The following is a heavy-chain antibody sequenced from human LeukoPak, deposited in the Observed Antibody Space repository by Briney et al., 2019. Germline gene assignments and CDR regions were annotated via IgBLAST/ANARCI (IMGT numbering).Heavy chain of an antibody. Sequence: SETLSLTCTASGGSINSYYWSWIRQPPGKGLEWIGYIYYSGSTNYNPSLKSRVTISVDASKNQFSLKLSSVTAADTAVYYCARDGRYFDWFSTPDAFDIWGQGTMVTVSS. J-gene: IGHJ3*02. CDR3: ARDGRYFDWFSTPDAFDI. D-gene: IGHD3-9*01. CDR1: GGSINSYY. CDR2: IYYSGST. V-gene: IGHV4-59*01.